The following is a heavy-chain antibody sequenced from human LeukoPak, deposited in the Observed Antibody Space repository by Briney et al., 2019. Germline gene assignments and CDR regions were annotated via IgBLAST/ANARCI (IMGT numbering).Heavy chain of an antibody. J-gene: IGHJ4*02. Sequence: SGPTLVKPTQTLTLTCTFSGFSLSTSGVGVGWIRQPPGEALEWLALLYWNDAKRYSPSLKSRLTVTKDTSETQVVLTLTNMDPVDTATYYCARKSMELFDYWGQGTLVTVSS. D-gene: IGHD1-26*01. CDR3: ARKSMELFDY. CDR2: LYWNDAK. V-gene: IGHV2-5*01. CDR1: GFSLSTSGVG.